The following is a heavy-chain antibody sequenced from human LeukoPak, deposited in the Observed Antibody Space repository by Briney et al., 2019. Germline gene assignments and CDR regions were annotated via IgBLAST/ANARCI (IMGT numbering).Heavy chain of an antibody. CDR1: GFTSGVYA. CDR2: VNHNGNVN. CDR3: ARGGGLDV. D-gene: IGHD3-16*01. Sequence: GGSLRLSCVASGFTSGVYAMSWVRQAPGKGLEWVASVNHNGNVNYYVDSVKGRFTISRDNAKNSLYLQMSNLRAEDTAVYFCARGGGLDVWGQGATVTVSS. J-gene: IGHJ6*02. V-gene: IGHV3-7*03.